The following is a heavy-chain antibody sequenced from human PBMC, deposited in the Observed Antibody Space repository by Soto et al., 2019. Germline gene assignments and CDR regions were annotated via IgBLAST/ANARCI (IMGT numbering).Heavy chain of an antibody. CDR3: ARHWYFDY. CDR2: INHGGST. CDR1: GGSFSGYY. J-gene: IGHJ4*02. Sequence: SETLSLTCAVYGGSFSGYYWSWIRQPPGKGLEWIGEINHGGSTNYNPSLKSRVTISVDTSKNQFSLKLSSVTAADTAVYYCARHWYFDYWGQGTLVTVSS. V-gene: IGHV4-34*01.